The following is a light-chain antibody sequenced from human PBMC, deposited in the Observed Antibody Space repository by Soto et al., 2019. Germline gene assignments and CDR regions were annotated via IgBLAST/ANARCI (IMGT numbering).Light chain of an antibody. CDR1: QSIGRR. J-gene: IGKJ2*04. Sequence: DIQMTQSPSTLSASVGDRVTITCRASQSIGRRLAWYQQKPGKAPKLLIYKTSGLESGVPSRFSGSASGTEFTLTISGLQPDDFATYYCQQYNTDSCSFGQGTKLEIK. CDR2: KTS. V-gene: IGKV1-5*03. CDR3: QQYNTDSCS.